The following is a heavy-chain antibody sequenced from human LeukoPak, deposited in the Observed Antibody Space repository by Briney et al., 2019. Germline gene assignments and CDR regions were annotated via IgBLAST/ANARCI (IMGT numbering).Heavy chain of an antibody. CDR3: AKDIGADCSGTSCPRIYYYYYGMDV. D-gene: IGHD2-2*01. Sequence: GRSLRLSCAASGFTFDDYAMHWVRQAPGKGLEWVSGISWNSGSIGYADSVKGRFTISRDNAKNSLYLQMNSLRAEDTALYYCAKDIGADCSGTSCPRIYYYYYGMDVWGQGTTVTVSS. CDR1: GFTFDDYA. CDR2: ISWNSGSI. V-gene: IGHV3-9*01. J-gene: IGHJ6*02.